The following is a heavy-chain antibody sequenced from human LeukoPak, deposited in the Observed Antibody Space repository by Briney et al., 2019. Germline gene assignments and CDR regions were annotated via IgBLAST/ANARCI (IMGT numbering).Heavy chain of an antibody. CDR2: IYTSGTT. CDR1: GVSISSYY. D-gene: IGHD4/OR15-4a*01. CDR3: ARMYGAYVSFDY. Sequence: PSETLSLTCTVSGVSISSYYWSWIRQPAGKGLEWIGRIYTSGTTNYNPSLKSRVTMSVDTSKNQFSLQLIAVSVADTALYYCARMYGAYVSFDYWGQGTLVTVSS. V-gene: IGHV4-4*07. J-gene: IGHJ4*02.